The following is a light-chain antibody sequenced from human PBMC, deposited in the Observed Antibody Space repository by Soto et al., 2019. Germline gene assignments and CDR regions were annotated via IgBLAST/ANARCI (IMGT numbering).Light chain of an antibody. J-gene: IGKJ2*01. CDR1: QSVTGNS. Sequence: ETVLTQSPGTLSLSPGERATLSCRASQSVTGNSLAWFQQRPGQPPRLLIYGASRRATGIPDRFSGSASGTDFTLTINNLQAEDFAVYYCHQYGSSPPNTFGQGTKLEIK. CDR2: GAS. CDR3: HQYGSSPPNT. V-gene: IGKV3-20*01.